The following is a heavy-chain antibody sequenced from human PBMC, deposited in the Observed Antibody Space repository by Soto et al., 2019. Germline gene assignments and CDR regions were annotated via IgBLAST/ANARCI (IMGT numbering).Heavy chain of an antibody. V-gene: IGHV3-21*01. D-gene: IGHD2-15*01. CDR3: ARDLNLEGYCSGGSCLGQYFRH. CDR1: GFTFSSYS. Sequence: EVQLVESGGGLVKPGGSLRLSCAASGFTFSSYSMNWVRQAPGKGLEWVSSISSSSSYIYYADSVKGRFTISRDNAKNSLYLQMNSLRAEDTAVYYCARDLNLEGYCSGGSCLGQYFRHWGQGTLVTVSS. CDR2: ISSSSSYI. J-gene: IGHJ1*01.